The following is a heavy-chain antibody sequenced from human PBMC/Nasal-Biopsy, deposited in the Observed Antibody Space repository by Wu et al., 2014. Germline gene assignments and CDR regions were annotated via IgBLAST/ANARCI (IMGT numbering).Heavy chain of an antibody. Sequence: GSITSSSYYWGWIRQPPGKGLEWIGSVYHSASTYYSPSLKSRVTISVDTSKNDFSLKLSSVTAADTAMYYCARHFREVVYSSPSWGLYDTDYYFYMDVWGKGTTVTVSS. V-gene: IGHV4-39*01. CDR2: VYHSAST. D-gene: IGHD6-6*01. CDR1: GSITSSSYY. CDR3: ARHFREVVYSSPSWGLYDTDYYFYMDV. J-gene: IGHJ6*03.